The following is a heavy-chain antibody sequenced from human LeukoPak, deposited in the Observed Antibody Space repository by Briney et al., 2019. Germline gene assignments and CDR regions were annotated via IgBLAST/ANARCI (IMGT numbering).Heavy chain of an antibody. V-gene: IGHV4-59*02. CDR1: GGSVSSYY. CDR2: NSYSGSS. CDR3: ARNGGSYAFDY. D-gene: IGHD1-26*01. Sequence: PSETLSLTCTVSGGSVSSYYWSWIRQPPGKGLEWIGYNSYSGSSNYNPSLKSRVTISIDTSRNQFSLKLSSATAADTAVYYCARNGGSYAFDYWGQGSLVTVSS. J-gene: IGHJ4*02.